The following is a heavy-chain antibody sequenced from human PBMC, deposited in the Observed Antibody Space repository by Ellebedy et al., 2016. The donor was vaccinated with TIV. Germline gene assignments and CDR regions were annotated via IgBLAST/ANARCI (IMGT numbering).Heavy chain of an antibody. CDR3: ARGRPSKQWLVPYFDY. D-gene: IGHD6-19*01. CDR2: IGTAGDT. V-gene: IGHV3-13*01. Sequence: GESLKISXAASGFTFSSYDMHWVRQATGKGLEWVSAIGTAGDTYYPGSVKGRFTISRENAKNSLYLQMNSLRAGDTAVYYCARGRPSKQWLVPYFDYWGQGTLVTVSS. CDR1: GFTFSSYD. J-gene: IGHJ4*02.